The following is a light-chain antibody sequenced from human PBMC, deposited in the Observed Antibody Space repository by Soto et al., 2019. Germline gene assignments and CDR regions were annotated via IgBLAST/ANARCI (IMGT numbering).Light chain of an antibody. Sequence: DIQMTQSPSSLSASVGDRVTITCRASQSISTYLNWYQQKPGKAPKLLIYAASSLQSGVPSRFSGSGSGTEFTLTITSLQPEDFAIYCCQQSYSTPTTFGQGTKVDSK. CDR2: AAS. CDR3: QQSYSTPTT. CDR1: QSISTY. V-gene: IGKV1-39*01. J-gene: IGKJ1*01.